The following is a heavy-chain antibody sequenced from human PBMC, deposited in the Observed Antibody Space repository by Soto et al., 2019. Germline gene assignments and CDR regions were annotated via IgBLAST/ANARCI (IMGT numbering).Heavy chain of an antibody. Sequence: QVQLVQSGAEVKKPGASVKVSCKASGYTFTNYGISWVRQAPGQGLEWMGWINVYNGNINYAQNFQGRVTMTTDTSTSTAYMELRSLRSDDTVVYSCARKKDLYFGMDVWGQGTTVTVSS. CDR2: INVYNGNI. CDR3: ARKKDLYFGMDV. CDR1: GYTFTNYG. V-gene: IGHV1-18*04. J-gene: IGHJ6*02. D-gene: IGHD2-15*01.